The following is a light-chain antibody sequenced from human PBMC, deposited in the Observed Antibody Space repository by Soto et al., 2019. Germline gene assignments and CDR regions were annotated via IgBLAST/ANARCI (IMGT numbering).Light chain of an antibody. CDR2: GAS. V-gene: IGKV3-20*01. CDR3: QQYGSSGT. CDR1: QSVSSY. J-gene: IGKJ1*01. Sequence: EIVLTQSPATLSLSPGERATLSCRASQSVSSYLAWYQQKPGQAPRLLIYGASNRATGIPDRFSGSGSGTDFTLTISRLEPEDFAVYYCQQYGSSGTVGQGTQVEIK.